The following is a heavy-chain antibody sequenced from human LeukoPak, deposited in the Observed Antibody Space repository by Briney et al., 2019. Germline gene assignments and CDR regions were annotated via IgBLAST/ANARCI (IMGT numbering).Heavy chain of an antibody. CDR1: GGSISSYH. J-gene: IGHJ5*02. CDR3: ARTVWTYDSARPLWFDP. D-gene: IGHD1-1*01. CDR2: IYTNGST. Sequence: SETLSLTCTVSGGSISSYHWSWIRQVPGKGLQRIGSIYTNGSTNYNPSLKSRVTISIDSSKNQFSLKLTSVTAADTAVYYCARTVWTYDSARPLWFDPWGQGTLVTVSS. V-gene: IGHV4-4*09.